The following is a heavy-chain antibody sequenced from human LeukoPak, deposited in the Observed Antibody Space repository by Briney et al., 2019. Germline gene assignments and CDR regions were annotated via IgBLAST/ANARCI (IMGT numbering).Heavy chain of an antibody. Sequence: GESLKISCKASGYSFTTDWIAWVRQMPGKGLEWMGIIYPGDSDTRYCPSFQGQVTISADNSISTAYLQWSSLKASDTGMYYCARGGRRAVAGTFDYWGQGTLVTVSS. V-gene: IGHV5-51*01. D-gene: IGHD6-19*01. CDR3: ARGGRRAVAGTFDY. CDR2: IYPGDSDT. J-gene: IGHJ4*02. CDR1: GYSFTTDW.